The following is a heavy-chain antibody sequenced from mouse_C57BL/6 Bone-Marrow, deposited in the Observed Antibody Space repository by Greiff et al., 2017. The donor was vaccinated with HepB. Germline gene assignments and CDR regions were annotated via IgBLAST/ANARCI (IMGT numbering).Heavy chain of an antibody. Sequence: VQLQQPGAELVKPGASVKMSCKASGYTFTSYWITWVKQRPGQGLEWIGDIYPGSGSTNYNEKFKSKATLTVDTSSSTAYMQLSSLTSEDSAVYYCASITTVVADYFDYWGQGTTLTVSS. CDR2: IYPGSGST. CDR3: ASITTVVADYFDY. V-gene: IGHV1-55*01. J-gene: IGHJ2*01. D-gene: IGHD1-1*01. CDR1: GYTFTSYW.